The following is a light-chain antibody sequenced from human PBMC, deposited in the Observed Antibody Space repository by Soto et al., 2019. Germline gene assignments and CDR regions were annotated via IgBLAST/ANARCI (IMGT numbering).Light chain of an antibody. CDR2: EVS. CDR1: NSDIGTYNY. V-gene: IGLV2-14*01. CDR3: SSYTSSRAYV. J-gene: IGLJ1*01. Sequence: QSVLTQPASVSGSPGQSITISCTGSNSDIGTYNYVSWYQQQSGKAPKLMIHEVSNRPSGVSNRFSGSKSGNTASLTISGLQAEDEADYYCSSYTSSRAYVFGIGTKLTVL.